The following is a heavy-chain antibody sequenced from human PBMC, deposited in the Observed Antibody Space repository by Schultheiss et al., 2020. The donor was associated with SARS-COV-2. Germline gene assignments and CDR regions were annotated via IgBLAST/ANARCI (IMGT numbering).Heavy chain of an antibody. D-gene: IGHD3-22*01. Sequence: SQTLSLTCTVSGDSISSNNYSCGWIRQPPGEGLEWIGEINHSGSTNYNPSLKSRVTISVDTSKNQFSLKLSSVTAADTAVYYCARHLYDTQIDYWGQGTLVTVSS. CDR2: INHSGST. CDR1: GDSISSNNYS. CDR3: ARHLYDTQIDY. V-gene: IGHV4-39*01. J-gene: IGHJ4*02.